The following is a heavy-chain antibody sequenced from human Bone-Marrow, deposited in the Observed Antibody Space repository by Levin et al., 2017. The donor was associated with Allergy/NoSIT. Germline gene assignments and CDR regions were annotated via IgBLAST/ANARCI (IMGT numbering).Heavy chain of an antibody. CDR1: GFTFSIYA. V-gene: IGHV3-30-3*01. J-gene: IGHJ4*02. CDR3: ARSGYTNDWSNFDY. CDR2: ISKDGNNK. Sequence: GGSLRLSCAASGFTFSIYAMHWVRQAPGKGLERVTIISKDGNNKYYAESVKGRFTISRDDSKNTVYLEMSSLRAEDTAVYYCARSGYTNDWSNFDYWGQGTLVTVSS. D-gene: IGHD3-9*01.